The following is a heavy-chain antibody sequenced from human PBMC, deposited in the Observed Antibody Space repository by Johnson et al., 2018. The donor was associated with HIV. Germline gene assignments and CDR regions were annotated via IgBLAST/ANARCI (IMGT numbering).Heavy chain of an antibody. CDR1: GFKFSDYY. J-gene: IGHJ3*02. CDR2: ISYHGSNK. Sequence: QVQLVESGGGLVKPGGSLRLSCAASGFKFSDYYMTWIRQAPGKGLEWVAVISYHGSNKYYADSVKGRFTISRDNAKNSLYLQMNSLRADYTAIYYCALSTSWSIAFDIWGQGTMVTVSS. D-gene: IGHD6-13*01. V-gene: IGHV3-30-3*01. CDR3: ALSTSWSIAFDI.